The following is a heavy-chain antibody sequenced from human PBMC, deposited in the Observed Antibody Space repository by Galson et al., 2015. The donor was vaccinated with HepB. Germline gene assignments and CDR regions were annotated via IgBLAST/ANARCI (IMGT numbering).Heavy chain of an antibody. CDR3: ATEDYGDYVGYFEF. CDR1: GSTLSSSG. V-gene: IGHV1-69*06. D-gene: IGHD4-17*01. CDR2: LIPILGPA. J-gene: IGHJ4*02. Sequence: SVKVSCKASGSTLSSSGISWVRQAPGQGLEWLGRLIPILGPANYAQKLQGRVAITADKSTSTTYMELSRLTSEDTAVYFCATEDYGDYVGYFEFWGQGILVTVSS.